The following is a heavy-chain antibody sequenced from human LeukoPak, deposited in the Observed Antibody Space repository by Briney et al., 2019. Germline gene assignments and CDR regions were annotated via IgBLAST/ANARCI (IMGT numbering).Heavy chain of an antibody. D-gene: IGHD3-22*01. CDR1: GYSISSGYY. CDR3: ARVVGYYDSSGYYATGDDAFDI. V-gene: IGHV4-38-2*02. Sequence: PSETLSLTCTVSGYSISSGYYWGWIRQPPGKGLEWIGYIYYSGSTYYNPSLKSRVTISVDTSKNQFSLKLSSVTAADTAVYYCARVVGYYDSSGYYATGDDAFDIWGQGTMVTVSS. J-gene: IGHJ3*02. CDR2: IYYSGST.